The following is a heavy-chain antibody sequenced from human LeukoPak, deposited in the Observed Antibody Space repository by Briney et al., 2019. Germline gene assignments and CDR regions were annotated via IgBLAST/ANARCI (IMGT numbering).Heavy chain of an antibody. CDR1: GFTFSTYA. V-gene: IGHV3-30-3*01. CDR2: ISYDGTNK. CDR3: ARYSESYHAIDY. D-gene: IGHD1-26*01. Sequence: GGSLRLSCAASGFTFSTYAMHWVRQAPGKGLEWVAIISYDGTNKYYADSVKGRFTISRDNAENTLYLQMNSLRAEDTALYYCARYSESYHAIDYWGQGTLVTVSS. J-gene: IGHJ4*02.